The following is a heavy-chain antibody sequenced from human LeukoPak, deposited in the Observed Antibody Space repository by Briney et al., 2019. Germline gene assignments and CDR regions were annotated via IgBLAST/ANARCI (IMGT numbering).Heavy chain of an antibody. D-gene: IGHD6-13*01. V-gene: IGHV3-48*03. J-gene: IGHJ4*02. CDR2: ISASGTLT. CDR3: ARAEYLSSSWYFDY. Sequence: GGSLRLSCAASGFSFSSYEMNWVRQAPGKGLEWISYISASGTLTHYADSVKGRFTISRDNAKNSLYLQMNSLRAEDTAVYYCARAEYLSSSWYFDYWGQGTLVTVSS. CDR1: GFSFSSYE.